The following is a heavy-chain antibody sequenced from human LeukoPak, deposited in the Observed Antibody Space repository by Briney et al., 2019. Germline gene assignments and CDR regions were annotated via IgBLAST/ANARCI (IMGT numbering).Heavy chain of an antibody. Sequence: LRLSCAASGFTFSTYWMSWVRQAPGKGMEWIGEINHSGSTNYNPSLKSRVTLSVDTSKNQFSLKLSSVTAADTAVYYCARGPAYYGSGSYIRNWFDPWGQGTLVTVSS. CDR1: GFTFSTYW. V-gene: IGHV4-34*01. J-gene: IGHJ5*02. CDR2: INHSGST. D-gene: IGHD3-10*01. CDR3: ARGPAYYGSGSYIRNWFDP.